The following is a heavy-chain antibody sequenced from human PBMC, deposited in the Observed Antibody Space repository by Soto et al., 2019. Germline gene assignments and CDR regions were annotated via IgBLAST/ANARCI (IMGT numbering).Heavy chain of an antibody. J-gene: IGHJ6*03. CDR1: GFTFNSYT. V-gene: IGHV3-53*04. D-gene: IGHD2-2*01. CDR3: ARDWWNTQYQRPNNYYYYMDV. Sequence: GGSLRLSCAAPGFTFNSYTMACVRQAPGKGRVWVSSVICSGGSSYYADSVKGRFTISRHNSKNTLYLQMNSLRAEDTAVYYCARDWWNTQYQRPNNYYYYMDVWGKGTTVTVSS. CDR2: ICSGGSS.